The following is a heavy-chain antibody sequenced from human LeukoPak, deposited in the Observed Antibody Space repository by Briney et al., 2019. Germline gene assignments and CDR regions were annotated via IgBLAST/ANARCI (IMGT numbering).Heavy chain of an antibody. V-gene: IGHV4-39*01. J-gene: IGHJ4*02. CDR1: GGSISSSSYY. Sequence: SETLSLTCTVSGGSISSSSYYWGWIRQPPGKGLEWIGSIYYSGSTYYNPSLKSRVTISVDTSKNQFSLKLSSVTAADTAVYYCARRALIVGAPRLDYWGQGTLVTVSS. CDR2: IYYSGST. D-gene: IGHD1-26*01. CDR3: ARRALIVGAPRLDY.